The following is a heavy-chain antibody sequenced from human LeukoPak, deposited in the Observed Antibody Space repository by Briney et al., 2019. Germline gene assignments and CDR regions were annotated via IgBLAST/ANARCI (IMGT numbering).Heavy chain of an antibody. Sequence: LVRLSLTCAVFGGSFRGYYWGWIRQAPAKGLEWIGGVNHSGSTDCDPSLTSRFTISVETSKNQSSLKLSSVTAADTAVYYCARVANYRLYDSGGYYSSPKYYFDCWGQGTLATVSS. CDR2: VNHSGST. J-gene: IGHJ4*02. D-gene: IGHD3-22*01. CDR1: GGSFRGYY. CDR3: ARVANYRLYDSGGYYSSPKYYFDC. V-gene: IGHV4-34*01.